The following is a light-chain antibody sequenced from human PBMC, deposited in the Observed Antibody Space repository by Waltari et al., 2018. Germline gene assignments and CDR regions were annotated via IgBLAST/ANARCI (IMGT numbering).Light chain of an antibody. CDR3: SSDASSK. V-gene: IGLV2-14*01. CDR2: DVV. CDR1: SSDIGGHNY. J-gene: IGLJ2*01. Sequence: QSALTQPASVSGSPGQTITISCTGTSSDIGGHNYVSWYQQHPGTAPKLMIYDVVKRTPGVSNRFSGSKAGKTASLTISGLKAENDASYYCSSDASSKFGGGTKLTVL.